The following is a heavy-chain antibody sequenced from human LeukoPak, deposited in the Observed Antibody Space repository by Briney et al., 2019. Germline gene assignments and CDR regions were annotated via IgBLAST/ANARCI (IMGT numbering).Heavy chain of an antibody. J-gene: IGHJ5*02. V-gene: IGHV4-61*02. CDR1: GGSISSGSYY. D-gene: IGHD2-15*01. CDR2: IYTSGST. CDR3: ARGPRRGIVVVVAPRGGFDP. Sequence: SETLSLTCTVSGGSISSGSYYWSWIRQPAGKGLEWIGRIYTSGSTNYNPSLKSRVTISVDTSKNQFSLKLSSVTAADTAVYYCARGPRRGIVVVVAPRGGFDPWGQGTLVTVSS.